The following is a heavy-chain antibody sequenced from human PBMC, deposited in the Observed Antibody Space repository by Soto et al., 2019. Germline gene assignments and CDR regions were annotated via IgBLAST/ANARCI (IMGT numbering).Heavy chain of an antibody. CDR2: ISTSKGNT. J-gene: IGHJ4*02. CDR1: GYKFTSNG. CDR3: ARDQRRNFDS. V-gene: IGHV1-18*01. Sequence: QVRLVQSGAEMKMPGASVKVSCKASGYKFTSNGISWVRQAPGQGLEWMGWISTSKGNTNYAQKFQGRVTMTTDTSTSTAYMELRSLRSDDTAVYYCARDQRRNFDSWGQGTLVTVSS.